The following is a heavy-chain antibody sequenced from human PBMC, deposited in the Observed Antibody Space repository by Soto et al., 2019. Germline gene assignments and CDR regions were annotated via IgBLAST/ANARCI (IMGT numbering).Heavy chain of an antibody. CDR1: GYTFTSYA. V-gene: IGHV1-3*01. D-gene: IGHD3-10*01. CDR2: INAGNGNT. Sequence: ASVKVSCKASGYTFTSYAMNSVRQAPGQRLEWMGWINAGNGNTKYSQKFQGRVTITRDTSASTAYMELRSLRSDDTAVYYCARDIRAALLWFGESDYYYSGMDVWGQGTTVTVSS. J-gene: IGHJ6*02. CDR3: ARDIRAALLWFGESDYYYSGMDV.